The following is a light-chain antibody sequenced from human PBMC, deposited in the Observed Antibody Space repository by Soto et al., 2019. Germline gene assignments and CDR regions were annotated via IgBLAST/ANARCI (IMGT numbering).Light chain of an antibody. CDR3: QQYDNHPLT. CDR1: QDISNY. V-gene: IGKV1-33*01. CDR2: DAS. Sequence: DIQMTQSPSSLSASVGDRATITCQASQDISNYLNGYQQKPGKAPKLLIYDASNLETGVPSRFSGSGSGTDFTFTISSLQPEDIATYYCQQYDNHPLTFGGGTKVEIK. J-gene: IGKJ4*01.